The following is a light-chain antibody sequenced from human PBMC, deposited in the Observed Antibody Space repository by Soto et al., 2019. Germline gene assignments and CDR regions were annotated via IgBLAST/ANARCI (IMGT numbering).Light chain of an antibody. V-gene: IGLV2-23*01. CDR2: EGF. J-gene: IGLJ1*01. CDR1: SSDVGSGNV. Sequence: QSALTQPASLSGAPGQSITISCTGTSSDVGSGNVVSWYQHYPGKAPQLMIYEGFKRPSGISSRFSGSKSGNTASLTISGLQAEGEADYYCCSHAGSDTYVFGPGTKV. CDR3: CSHAGSDTYV.